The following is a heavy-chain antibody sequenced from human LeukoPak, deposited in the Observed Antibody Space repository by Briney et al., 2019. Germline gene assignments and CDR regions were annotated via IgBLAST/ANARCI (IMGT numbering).Heavy chain of an antibody. CDR1: GFTFSSYS. Sequence: GGSLRLSCAASGFTFSSYSMNWVRQAPGKGLEWGSSISSSSSYIYYADSVKGRFTISRDNAKNSLYLQMNSLRAEGTAVYYCARAYCSSTSCYTPDAFDIWGQGTMVTVSS. CDR3: ARAYCSSTSCYTPDAFDI. D-gene: IGHD2-2*02. J-gene: IGHJ3*02. CDR2: ISSSSSYI. V-gene: IGHV3-21*01.